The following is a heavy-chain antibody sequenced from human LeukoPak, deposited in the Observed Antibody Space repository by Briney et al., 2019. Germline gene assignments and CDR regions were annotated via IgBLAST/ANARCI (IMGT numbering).Heavy chain of an antibody. D-gene: IGHD6-13*01. CDR2: IYYSGTT. Sequence: SETLSLTCTVSGYSISSGYYWGWIRQSPGKGLEWIGSIYYSGTTYYNPSLKSRVTISVDTSKNQFSLKLSSVTAADTAVYYCARNLIPEQLVLNFWGQGTLVTVSS. CDR3: ARNLIPEQLVLNF. V-gene: IGHV4-38-2*02. J-gene: IGHJ4*02. CDR1: GYSISSGYY.